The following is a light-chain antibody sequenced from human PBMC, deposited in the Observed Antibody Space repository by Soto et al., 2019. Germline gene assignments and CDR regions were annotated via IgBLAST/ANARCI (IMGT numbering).Light chain of an antibody. J-gene: IGKJ2*01. Sequence: EIVMTQSPATLSVSPGERVTLSCTASQSVSNNLAWYQQRPGQAPSLLIYDASTRATGSPARFSGSGSGTEFTLTISGLQSQDFVVYYCQQYNNWPPYTFGQGTKVDIK. CDR3: QQYNNWPPYT. CDR1: QSVSNN. CDR2: DAS. V-gene: IGKV3-15*01.